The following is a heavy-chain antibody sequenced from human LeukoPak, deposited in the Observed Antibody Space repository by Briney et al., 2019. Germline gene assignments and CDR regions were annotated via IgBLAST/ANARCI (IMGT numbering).Heavy chain of an antibody. D-gene: IGHD6-19*01. CDR2: ISSDGSKT. CDR1: GFTFSSYE. J-gene: IGHJ4*02. V-gene: IGHV3-30*18. Sequence: GGSLRLSCAASGFTFSSYEMNWVRQAPGKGLEWVAVISSDGSKTYYADSVKGRFTFSRDNSKNTVFLQMNSLRAEDTAIYYCANGRSAVAGTPEFDYWGQGTLVTVSS. CDR3: ANGRSAVAGTPEFDY.